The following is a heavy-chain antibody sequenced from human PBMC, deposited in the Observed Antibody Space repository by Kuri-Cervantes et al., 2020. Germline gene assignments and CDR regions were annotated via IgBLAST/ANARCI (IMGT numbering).Heavy chain of an antibody. CDR1: GFTFSSYW. CDR2: INSDGSST. V-gene: IGHV3-74*01. Sequence: GGSLRLSCAASGFTFSSYWMHWVRQAPGKGLVWVSRINSDGSSTSYADSVKGRFTISRDNAKNTLYLQMNSLRAEDTAVYYRARDLTSSRWPNWFDPWGQGTLVTVSS. J-gene: IGHJ5*02. CDR3: ARDLTSSRWPNWFDP. D-gene: IGHD6-13*01.